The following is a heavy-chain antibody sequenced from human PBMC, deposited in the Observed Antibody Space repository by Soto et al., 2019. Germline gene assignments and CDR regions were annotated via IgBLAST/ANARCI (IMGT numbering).Heavy chain of an antibody. CDR1: GFTFSSYW. V-gene: IGHV3-7*01. CDR3: ARRTIAAAGTRSGHFDY. Sequence: LKISCAASGFTFSSYWMSWVRQAPGKGLEWVANIKQDGSEKYYVDSVKGRFTISRDNAKNSLYLQMNSLRAEDTAVYYCARRTIAAAGTRSGHFDYWGQGTLVTVSS. D-gene: IGHD6-13*01. J-gene: IGHJ4*02. CDR2: IKQDGSEK.